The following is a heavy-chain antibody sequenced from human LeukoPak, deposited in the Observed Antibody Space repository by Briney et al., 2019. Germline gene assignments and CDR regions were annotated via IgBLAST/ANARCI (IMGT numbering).Heavy chain of an antibody. D-gene: IGHD3-9*01. Sequence: SETLSLTCTVSGYSISSGYYWGWIRQPPGKGLEWIGNINYSGSTYYNPSVKSRVTLSVDVSKNRFSPNLTSVTAADTALYFCARTHFDSLGWFDPWGQGIQVIVSS. CDR1: GYSISSGYY. J-gene: IGHJ5*02. V-gene: IGHV4-38-2*02. CDR3: ARTHFDSLGWFDP. CDR2: INYSGST.